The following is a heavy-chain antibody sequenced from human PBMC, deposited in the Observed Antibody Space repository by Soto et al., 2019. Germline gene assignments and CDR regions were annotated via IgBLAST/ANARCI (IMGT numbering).Heavy chain of an antibody. Sequence: EVQLVESGGGLVKPGGSLRLSCAASGFTFSSYSMNWVRQAPGKGLEWVSSISSSSSYIYYADSVKGRFTISRDNAKNSLYLQTNSLRAEDTAVYYCAREISIAAAGTFDYWGQGTLVTVSS. J-gene: IGHJ4*02. CDR1: GFTFSSYS. V-gene: IGHV3-21*01. CDR2: ISSSSSYI. CDR3: AREISIAAAGTFDY. D-gene: IGHD6-13*01.